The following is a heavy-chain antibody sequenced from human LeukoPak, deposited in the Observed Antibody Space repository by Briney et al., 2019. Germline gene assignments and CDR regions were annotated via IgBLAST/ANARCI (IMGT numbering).Heavy chain of an antibody. V-gene: IGHV3-30*04. J-gene: IGHJ6*03. CDR3: ARDSSNDYNFWSGYYTNYMDV. Sequence: PGGSLRLSCAASGFTFSSIHWVRQAPGKGLEWVALISYDGSNTWYADSVKGRFTISRDNSKNTLYLQMNSLRAEDTAVYYCARDSSNDYNFWSGYYTNYMDVWGKGTTVTVSS. D-gene: IGHD3-3*01. CDR2: ISYDGSNT. CDR1: GFTFSS.